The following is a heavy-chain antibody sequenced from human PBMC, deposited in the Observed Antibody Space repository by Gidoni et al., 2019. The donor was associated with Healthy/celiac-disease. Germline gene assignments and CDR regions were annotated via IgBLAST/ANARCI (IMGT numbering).Heavy chain of an antibody. J-gene: IGHJ3*02. Sequence: ELQLVESGGGFVKPGAPLRLSCASSGFTFCNACMRWFRQAPGKGLEWVGRIKSKTDGGTTDYAAPVKGRFTISRDDSKNTLYLQMNSLKTEDTAVYYCTTDQGYDFWSGYYTDAFDIWGQGTMVTVSS. CDR1: GFTFCNAC. V-gene: IGHV3-15*01. CDR3: TTDQGYDFWSGYYTDAFDI. CDR2: IKSKTDGGTT. D-gene: IGHD3-3*01.